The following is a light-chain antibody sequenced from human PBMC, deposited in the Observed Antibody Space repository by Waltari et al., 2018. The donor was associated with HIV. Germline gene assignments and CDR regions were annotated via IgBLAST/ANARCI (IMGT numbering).Light chain of an antibody. J-gene: IGKJ2*01. CDR2: GAS. V-gene: IGKV3-15*01. Sequence: EIVMTQSPATLSLTPGERASLSCRASHSISSNLAWYQQKPGQAPRLLISGASTRATGIPARVSGSGSGTEFTLTISSLQSEDFAVYYCQLYNNWPYTFGQGTTLEIK. CDR3: QLYNNWPYT. CDR1: HSISSN.